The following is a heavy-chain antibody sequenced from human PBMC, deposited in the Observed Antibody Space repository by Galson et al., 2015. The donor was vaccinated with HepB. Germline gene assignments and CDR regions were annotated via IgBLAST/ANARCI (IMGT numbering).Heavy chain of an antibody. J-gene: IGHJ4*02. CDR1: GYSFTSYW. CDR2: IYPGDSDT. Sequence: QSGAEVKRPGESLKISCRGSGYSFTSYWIGWVRQMPGKGLEWMGIIYPGDSDTRYSPSFQGQVTISADKSISTAYLQWSSLKASDTAMYYCARLTYYYDNSGYYGYFDYWGQGTLLTVSS. V-gene: IGHV5-51*03. D-gene: IGHD3-22*01. CDR3: ARLTYYYDNSGYYGYFDY.